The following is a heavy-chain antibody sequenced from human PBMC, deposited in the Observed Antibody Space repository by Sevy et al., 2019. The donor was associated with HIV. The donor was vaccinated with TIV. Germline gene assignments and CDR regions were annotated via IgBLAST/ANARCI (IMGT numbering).Heavy chain of an antibody. CDR1: GFTVSSNY. CDR2: IYSGGST. D-gene: IGHD3-3*01. V-gene: IGHV3-53*01. Sequence: GGSLRLSCAASGFTVSSNYMSWVRQAPGKGLEWVSVIYSGGSTYYADSVKGRFTISRDNSKNTLYLQMNSLRAEEPAVYYCARDSGPYYDFWSGYFDSRYYGMDVWGQGTTVTVSS. CDR3: ARDSGPYYDFWSGYFDSRYYGMDV. J-gene: IGHJ6*02.